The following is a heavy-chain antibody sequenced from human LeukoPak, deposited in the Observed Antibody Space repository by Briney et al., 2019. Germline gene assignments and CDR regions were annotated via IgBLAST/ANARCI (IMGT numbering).Heavy chain of an antibody. D-gene: IGHD1-26*01. J-gene: IGHJ4*02. CDR1: GFTFSSYG. CDR2: ISYDGSTI. V-gene: IGHV3-30*18. Sequence: GGSLRLSCAASGFTFSSYGIHWVRQAPGKGLEWVAVISYDGSTIYYADSVKGRFTISRDNSKDTLYLQMNSLRADDTAVYYCAKGVGSTGSYFDYWGQGTMVTVSS. CDR3: AKGVGSTGSYFDY.